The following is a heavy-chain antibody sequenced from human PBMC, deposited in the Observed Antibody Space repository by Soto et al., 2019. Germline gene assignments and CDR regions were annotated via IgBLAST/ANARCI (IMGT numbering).Heavy chain of an antibody. CDR1: GFTLGSHR. V-gene: IGHV3-74*01. Sequence: DVQLVESGGGLVQPGGSLRVSCAASGFTLGSHRIHWVRQAPGKGLEWVSRIDTDGGGTSYADSVKGRFTISTDNAKTTLYLKVTGLSAEDPAVDDCASVFGLWGQGSLVTVSA. J-gene: IGHJ4*02. CDR3: ASVFGL. D-gene: IGHD3-16*01. CDR2: IDTDGGGT.